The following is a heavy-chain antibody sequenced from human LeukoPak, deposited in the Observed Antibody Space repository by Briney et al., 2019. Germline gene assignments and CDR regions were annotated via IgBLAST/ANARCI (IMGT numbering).Heavy chain of an antibody. Sequence: PGGSLRLSCAASGFTFSSYEMNWVRQAPGKGLEWVSYISSSGNTIYYADSVKGRFTISRDNAKNSLYPLMNSLRAEDTAVYYCARALRTVWGYYFDYWGQGTLVTVSS. J-gene: IGHJ4*02. D-gene: IGHD4-17*01. V-gene: IGHV3-48*03. CDR2: ISSSGNTI. CDR1: GFTFSSYE. CDR3: ARALRTVWGYYFDY.